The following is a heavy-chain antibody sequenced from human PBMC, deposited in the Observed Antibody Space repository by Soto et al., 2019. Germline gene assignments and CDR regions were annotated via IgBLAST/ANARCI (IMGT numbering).Heavy chain of an antibody. CDR3: ARLKMSAFDI. CDR1: GGSISSYY. J-gene: IGHJ3*02. V-gene: IGHV4-59*08. CDR2: IYYSGST. Sequence: SETLSLTCTVSGGSISSYYWSWFRQPPGKGLEWIGYIYYSGSTNYNPSLKSRVTISVDTSKNQFSLKLSSVTAADTAVYYCARLKMSAFDIWGQGTMVTVSS.